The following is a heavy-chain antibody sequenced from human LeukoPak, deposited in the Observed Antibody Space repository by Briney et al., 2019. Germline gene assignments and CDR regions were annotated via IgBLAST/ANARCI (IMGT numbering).Heavy chain of an antibody. J-gene: IGHJ3*02. CDR2: INPSGGST. Sequence: GSSVKVSCKASGGTFSSYAISWVRQAPGQGLEWMGIINPSGGSTSYAQKFRGRVTMTRDMSTSTVYMELSSLRSEDTAVYYCARFPGAFDIWGQGTMVTVSS. V-gene: IGHV1-46*01. CDR1: GGTFSSYA. CDR3: ARFPGAFDI.